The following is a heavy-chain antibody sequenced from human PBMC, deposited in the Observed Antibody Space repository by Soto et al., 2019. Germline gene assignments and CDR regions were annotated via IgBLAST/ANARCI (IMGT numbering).Heavy chain of an antibody. CDR1: GFSLANYP. CDR3: AKGPHTNVGWPYYFES. D-gene: IGHD6-19*01. Sequence: GSLRLSCVASGFSLANYPMNGVRQTPGKGLEWISYSSPRGDTIYYADSVEGRFTISRDNARNSLSLHMSSLRDEDSALYYCAKGPHTNVGWPYYFESWGQGVPVTVSS. J-gene: IGHJ4*02. V-gene: IGHV3-48*02. CDR2: SSPRGDTI.